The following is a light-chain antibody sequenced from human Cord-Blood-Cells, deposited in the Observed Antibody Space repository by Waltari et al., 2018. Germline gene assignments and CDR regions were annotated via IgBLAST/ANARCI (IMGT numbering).Light chain of an antibody. Sequence: QSVLTQPAFVSGSPGQLNTMSCTGTGGDSGRYNLVCWYQQRPGKAPKLMLYGGSKRPSGVSNRFSGSKSGNTASLTISGLQAEDEADYYCCSYAGSSTWVFGGGTKLAVL. CDR1: GGDSGRYNL. CDR3: CSYAGSSTWV. V-gene: IGLV2-23*01. J-gene: IGLJ3*02. CDR2: GGS.